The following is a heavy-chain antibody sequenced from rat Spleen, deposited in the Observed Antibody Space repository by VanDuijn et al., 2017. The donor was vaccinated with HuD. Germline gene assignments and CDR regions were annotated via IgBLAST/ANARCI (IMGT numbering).Heavy chain of an antibody. CDR1: GFTFSAYW. Sequence: EVQLVETGGGLVQPGRSLKLSCVASGFTFSAYWMYWVRQAPGKGLEWVSSISSDGFNTYYPDSVKGRFTISRVNSENTVYLQMSKLGSEDTAICYCARGHNNLYWGQGVMVTVSS. J-gene: IGHJ2*01. CDR3: ARGHNNLY. CDR2: ISSDGFNT. D-gene: IGHD1-10*01. V-gene: IGHV5-58*01.